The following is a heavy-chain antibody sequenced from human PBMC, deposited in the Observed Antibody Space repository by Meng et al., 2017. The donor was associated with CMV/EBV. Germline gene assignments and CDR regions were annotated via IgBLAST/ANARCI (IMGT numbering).Heavy chain of an antibody. Sequence: GGSLRLSCAVSGFTFSSYSMNWVRQAPGKGLEWVSSISSSSSYIYYADSVKGRFTISRDNSKNTLYLQMNSLRAEDTAVYYCARESFGSHFDYWGQGTLVTVSS. CDR1: GFTFSSYS. J-gene: IGHJ4*02. CDR3: ARESFGSHFDY. V-gene: IGHV3-21*01. D-gene: IGHD1-26*01. CDR2: ISSSSSYI.